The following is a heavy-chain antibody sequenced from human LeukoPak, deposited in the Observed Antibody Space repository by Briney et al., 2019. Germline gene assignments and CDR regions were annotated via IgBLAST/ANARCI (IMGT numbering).Heavy chain of an antibody. J-gene: IGHJ5*02. Sequence: ASVKVSCKASGYTFTNFDINWVRQATGQGLEWMGRMSPNTGKTDYAQQFQGRVTITRDTSINTVYMELSSVRSDDTAVYYCARSFVDYWSGYYRRDWLDPWGQGTLITVSS. CDR3: ARSFVDYWSGYYRRDWLDP. D-gene: IGHD3-3*01. CDR2: MSPNTGKT. CDR1: GYTFTNFD. V-gene: IGHV1-8*03.